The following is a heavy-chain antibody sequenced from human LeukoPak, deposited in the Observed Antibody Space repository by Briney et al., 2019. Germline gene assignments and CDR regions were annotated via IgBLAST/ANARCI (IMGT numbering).Heavy chain of an antibody. CDR1: GFTFDDYG. CDR2: INWNGGST. J-gene: IGHJ4*01. CDR3: ARGGYNYGPVLDY. V-gene: IGHV3-20*04. D-gene: IGHD5-18*01. Sequence: GGSLRLSCAASGFTFDDYGMSWVRQAPGKGLEWVSRINWNGGSTDYADSLKGRFTISGDNAKNSLYMPRTSLRAEATALYYLARGGYNYGPVLDYWGHGTLVTVSS.